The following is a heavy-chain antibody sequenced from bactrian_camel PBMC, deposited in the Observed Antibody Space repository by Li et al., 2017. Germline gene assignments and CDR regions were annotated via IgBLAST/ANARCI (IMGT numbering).Heavy chain of an antibody. J-gene: IGHJ4*01. CDR3: ARKRRFWSCVDDMTAGDY. Sequence: DVQLVESGGGSVKAGGSLRLSCATSAYNYGSNLGWFRQAPGKEREGVACLFPAAGDSTHYADSVKGRFTISQDNDKTVYLEMNNLQPEDTAMYYCARKRRFWSCVDDMTAGDYWGQGTQVTVS. V-gene: IGHV3S31*01. D-gene: IGHD3*01. CDR2: LFPAAGDST. CDR1: AYNYGSN.